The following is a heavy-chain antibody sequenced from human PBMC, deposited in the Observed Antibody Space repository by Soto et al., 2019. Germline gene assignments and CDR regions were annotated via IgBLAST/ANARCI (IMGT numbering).Heavy chain of an antibody. Sequence: GGSLRLSCAASGFTFSSYAMSWVRQAPGKGLEWVSAISGSGGSTYYADSVKGRFTISRDNSKNTLYLQMNSLRAEDTAVYYCAKPSGSSWYLWGQDFDYWGQGTLVTVSS. V-gene: IGHV3-23*01. D-gene: IGHD6-13*01. CDR3: AKPSGSSWYLWGQDFDY. CDR2: ISGSGGST. CDR1: GFTFSSYA. J-gene: IGHJ4*02.